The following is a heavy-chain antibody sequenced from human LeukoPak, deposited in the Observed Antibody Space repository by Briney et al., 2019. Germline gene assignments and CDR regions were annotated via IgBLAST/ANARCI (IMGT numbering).Heavy chain of an antibody. CDR1: GFTFSSYA. Sequence: GGSLRLSCAASGFTFSSYAMTWVRQAPGEGLEWVSSIRGSGDSTYYAVSVEGRFTISRDNSKNTVFLQMNSLRAEDTAVYYCAKGHDYGDYDGDSFDYWGQGTLVTVSS. CDR2: IRGSGDST. D-gene: IGHD4-17*01. CDR3: AKGHDYGDYDGDSFDY. J-gene: IGHJ4*02. V-gene: IGHV3-23*01.